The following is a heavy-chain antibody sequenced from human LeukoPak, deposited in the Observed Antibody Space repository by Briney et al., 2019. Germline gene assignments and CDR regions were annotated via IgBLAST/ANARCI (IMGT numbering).Heavy chain of an antibody. J-gene: IGHJ4*02. D-gene: IGHD6-19*01. CDR2: INWDDDK. Sequence: SGPALVKPTQTLTLTCSFSGFSLSTSGMCVSWIRQPPGKALECLALINWDDDKYYSASLETRLTISKDTSKNQVVLTMTNMDPVDTATYYCARAGSAWYGHFFDFWGQGTLVTAS. V-gene: IGHV2-70*01. CDR1: GFSLSTSGMC. CDR3: ARAGSAWYGHFFDF.